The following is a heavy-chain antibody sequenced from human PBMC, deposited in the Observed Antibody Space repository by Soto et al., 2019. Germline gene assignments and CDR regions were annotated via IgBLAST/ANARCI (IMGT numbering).Heavy chain of an antibody. CDR3: ARDRGYYDGSGYYYFGSFDI. V-gene: IGHV3-74*01. D-gene: IGHD3-22*01. CDR2: INRDGNNT. CDR1: GFTLSSYW. Sequence: GGSLRLSCAVSGFTLSSYWMHWVRQAPGEGLLWVSRINRDGNNTAYADSVKGRFTISRDNAKNTLYLQMNSLRAEDTAVYYCARDRGYYDGSGYYYFGSFDIWGQGTMVTVSS. J-gene: IGHJ3*02.